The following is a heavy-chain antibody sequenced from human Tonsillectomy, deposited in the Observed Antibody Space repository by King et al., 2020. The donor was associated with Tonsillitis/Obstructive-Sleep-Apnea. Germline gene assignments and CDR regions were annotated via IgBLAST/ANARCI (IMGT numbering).Heavy chain of an antibody. CDR2: ISTHNGNT. CDR1: DYTFTSYG. V-gene: IGHV1-18*01. CDR3: ARATRVGMDV. J-gene: IGHJ6*02. Sequence: QLVQSGAEVKKPGASVRVSCKASDYTFTSYGISWVRQAPGQGLEWMGWISTHNGNTNYTQELQGRVTMTTDTPTSTAYMELRSRRSDDTAVYYCARATRVGMDVWGQGTTVTVSS.